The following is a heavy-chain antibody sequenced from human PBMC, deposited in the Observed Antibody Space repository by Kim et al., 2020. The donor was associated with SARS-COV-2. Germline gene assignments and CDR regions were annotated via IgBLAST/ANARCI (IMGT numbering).Heavy chain of an antibody. D-gene: IGHD6-13*01. CDR3: ARDLVDSSSWYPYYYGMDV. J-gene: IGHJ6*02. V-gene: IGHV3-11*06. Sequence: GRFTISRDNAKNSLYLQMNSLRAEDTAVYYCARDLVDSSSWYPYYYGMDVWGQGTTVTVSS.